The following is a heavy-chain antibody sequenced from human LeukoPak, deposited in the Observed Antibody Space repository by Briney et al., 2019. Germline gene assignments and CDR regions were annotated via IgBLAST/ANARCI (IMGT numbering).Heavy chain of an antibody. V-gene: IGHV4-34*01. Sequence: SETLSLTCAVYGVSFSAYYWTCIRQPPEKGLEWIGEINHSGSTNYNPSLKSRVAISVDQSKKQFSLSLSSVTAADTAVYYCARRAEGEQWLVQRDYYFDYWGQGTLVTVSS. D-gene: IGHD6-19*01. CDR2: INHSGST. J-gene: IGHJ4*02. CDR1: GVSFSAYY. CDR3: ARRAEGEQWLVQRDYYFDY.